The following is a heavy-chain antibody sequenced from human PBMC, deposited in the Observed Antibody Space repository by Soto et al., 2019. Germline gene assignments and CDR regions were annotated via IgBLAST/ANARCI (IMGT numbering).Heavy chain of an antibody. CDR1: GYTFTTYD. D-gene: IGHD2-8*01. V-gene: IGHV1-18*01. CDR2: ISTYNGNT. Sequence: QVQLVQSGAEVKKPGASVKVSCKASGYTFTTYDISWVRQAPGQGLEWMGRISTYNGNTNYPQSLQGRLTMTTDTCTTNADRELRNLRSDDTAVYYCARDPYHVLMVNAPNLYGMDVWGQGTTVTVSS. CDR3: ARDPYHVLMVNAPNLYGMDV. J-gene: IGHJ6*02.